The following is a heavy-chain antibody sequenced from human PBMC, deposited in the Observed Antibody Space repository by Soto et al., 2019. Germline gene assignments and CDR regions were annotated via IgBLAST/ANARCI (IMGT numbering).Heavy chain of an antibody. J-gene: IGHJ4*02. D-gene: IGHD2-15*01. V-gene: IGHV1-2*04. CDR2: INPNSGGT. Sequence: ASVKVSCKASGYTFTGYYMHWVRQAPGQGLEWMGWINPNSGGTNYAQKFQGWVTMTRDTSISTAYMELSRLRSDDTAVYYCARNYCSGGSCQPGLDYWGQGTLVTGSS. CDR1: GYTFTGYY. CDR3: ARNYCSGGSCQPGLDY.